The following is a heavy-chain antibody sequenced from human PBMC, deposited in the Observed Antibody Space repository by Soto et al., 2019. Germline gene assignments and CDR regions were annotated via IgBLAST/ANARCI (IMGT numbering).Heavy chain of an antibody. CDR2: INPGTGDT. J-gene: IGHJ3*02. CDR3: SKDAHCSGGTCYSAFDI. CDR1: GYIFTSYA. Sequence: QVQLVQSGAEERKPGASVKVSCKTSGYIFTSYAMHWVRQAPGQRLEWMGWINPGTGDTRYSQNLQGRVTITRDTSASPAYMELSSLTSADTAVYYCSKDAHCSGGTCYSAFDIWGLGTMVTVSP. D-gene: IGHD2-15*01. V-gene: IGHV1-3*05.